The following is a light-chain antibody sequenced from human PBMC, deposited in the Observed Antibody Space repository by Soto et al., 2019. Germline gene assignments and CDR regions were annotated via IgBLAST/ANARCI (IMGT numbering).Light chain of an antibody. CDR3: LHYKDWPRWT. CDR1: QSVSNN. J-gene: IGKJ1*01. CDR2: GAS. V-gene: IGKV3-15*01. Sequence: EIVLTQSPATLSVSPGERATLSCRASQSVSNNLAWYQQQPGQTPRLLFYGASTTATGVPARFSGSGSGTEFTLTISSLQSEDFAVYYCLHYKDWPRWTFGQGTKVEVK.